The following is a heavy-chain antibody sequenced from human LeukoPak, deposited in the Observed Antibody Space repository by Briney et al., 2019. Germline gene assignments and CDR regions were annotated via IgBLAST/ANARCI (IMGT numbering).Heavy chain of an antibody. J-gene: IGHJ5*02. CDR2: IYHSGST. CDR1: GGSISSGGYS. CDR3: ARDGDPGGWSRFDP. Sequence: SETLSLTCAVSGGSISSGGYSWSWIRQPPGKGLEWIGYIYHSGSTYYNPSLKSRVTISVDRSKNQFSLKLSSVTAADTAVYYCARDGDPGGWSRFDPWGQGTLVTVSS. V-gene: IGHV4-30-2*01. D-gene: IGHD4-17*01.